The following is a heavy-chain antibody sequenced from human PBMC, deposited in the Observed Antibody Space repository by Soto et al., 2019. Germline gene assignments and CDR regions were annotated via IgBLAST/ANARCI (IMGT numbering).Heavy chain of an antibody. J-gene: IGHJ4*02. CDR2: IVPIVDTS. CDR3: XXXXXXXGYPDN. Sequence: QVQLVQSGAEVRQPASSVKVSCKTSGGTFSSYAISWVRQAPGQGLEWMGGIVPIVDTSTYAQKFQGRVTITADEXXXXXXXXXXXXXXXXXXXXXXXXXXXXXGYPDNWGQGTLVTVSS. CDR1: GGTFSSYA. V-gene: IGHV1-69*12.